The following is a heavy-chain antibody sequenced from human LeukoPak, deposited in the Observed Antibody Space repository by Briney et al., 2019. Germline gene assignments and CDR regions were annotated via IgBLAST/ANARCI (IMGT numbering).Heavy chain of an antibody. V-gene: IGHV3-23*01. J-gene: IGHJ1*01. CDR1: GFTFRSAA. Sequence: GGSLRLSCAASGFTFRSAAMTWVRQGPEKGLQWVSLISSTGYNSYYADSVKGRFTVSRDNSKNIVYLQMNSLRAEDTALYYCAKDIQAANWGQGTLVTVSS. CDR2: ISSTGYNS. D-gene: IGHD5-18*01. CDR3: AKDIQAAN.